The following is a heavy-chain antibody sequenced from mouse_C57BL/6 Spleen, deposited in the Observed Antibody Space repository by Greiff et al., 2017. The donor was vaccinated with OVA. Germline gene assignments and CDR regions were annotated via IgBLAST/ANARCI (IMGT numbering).Heavy chain of an antibody. CDR2: IRNKANGYTT. D-gene: IGHD1-1*01. Sequence: EVKVVESGGGLVQPGGSLSLSCAASGFTFTDYYMSWVRQPPGKALEWLGFIRNKANGYTTEYSASVKGRFTISRDNSQSILYLQMNALRAEDSATYYCASNYGNAMDYWGQGTSVTVSS. CDR1: GFTFTDYY. J-gene: IGHJ4*01. CDR3: ASNYGNAMDY. V-gene: IGHV7-3*01.